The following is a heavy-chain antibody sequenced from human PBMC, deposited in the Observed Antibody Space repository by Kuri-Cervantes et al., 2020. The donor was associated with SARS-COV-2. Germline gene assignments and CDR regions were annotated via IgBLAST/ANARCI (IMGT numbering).Heavy chain of an antibody. CDR1: GGSISSYY. V-gene: IGHV4-4*07. CDR2: IYTSGST. J-gene: IGHJ3*02. Sequence: ESLKISCTVSGGSISSYYWSWIRQPAGKGLEWIGRIYTSGSTNYNPSLKSRVTMSVDTSKNQFSLKLSSVTAADTAVYYCARTHYATLLDIWGQGTMVTVSS. CDR3: ARTHYATLLDI. D-gene: IGHD2-2*01.